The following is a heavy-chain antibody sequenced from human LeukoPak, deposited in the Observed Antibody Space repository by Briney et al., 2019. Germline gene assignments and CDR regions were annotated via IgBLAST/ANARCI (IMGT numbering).Heavy chain of an antibody. CDR2: ISAYNGNT. CDR1: GYTFTSYD. V-gene: IGHV1-18*01. J-gene: IGHJ4*02. D-gene: IGHD2-8*02. Sequence: ASVKVSCKASGYTFTSYDINWVRQATGQGLEWMGWISAYNGNTNYAQKLQGRVTMTTDTSTSTAYMELRSLRSDDTAVYYCARDCPGGVCYRDWGQGTLVTVSS. CDR3: ARDCPGGVCYRD.